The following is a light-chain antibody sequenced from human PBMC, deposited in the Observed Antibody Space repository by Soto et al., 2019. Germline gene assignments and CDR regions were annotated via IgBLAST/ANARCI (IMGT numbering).Light chain of an antibody. CDR3: GSFTSTTNVGV. V-gene: IGLV2-14*01. Sequence: QSALTQPASVSGSPGQSITISCTGTSSYIGYYTSVSWYQQHPGKSPKLIIDEVSYRPSGVSNRFSGSKSGNTASLTISGLQSEDEADYYCGSFTSTTNVGVFGGGTKLTVL. J-gene: IGLJ3*02. CDR2: EVS. CDR1: SSYIGYYTS.